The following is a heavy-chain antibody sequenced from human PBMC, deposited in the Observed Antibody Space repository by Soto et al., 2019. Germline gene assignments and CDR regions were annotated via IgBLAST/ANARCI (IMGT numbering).Heavy chain of an antibody. CDR1: GGSFSGYY. CDR2: INHSGST. D-gene: IGHD3-10*01. CDR3: ARGRYYYGSGSYCDY. V-gene: IGHV4-34*01. J-gene: IGHJ4*02. Sequence: PSETLSLTCAVYGGSFSGYYWSWIRQSPGKGLEWIGEINHSGSTNYNPSLKSRVTISVATSKNQFSLKLSSVTAADTAVYYCARGRYYYGSGSYCDYWGQGTLVTVSS.